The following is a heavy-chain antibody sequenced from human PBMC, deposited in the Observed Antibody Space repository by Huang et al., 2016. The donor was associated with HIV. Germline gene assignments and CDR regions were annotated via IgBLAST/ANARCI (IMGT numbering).Heavy chain of an antibody. Sequence: QVQLVQSGAEVKKPGASVKVSCKASGYAFTSYYMHWVRQAPGQGLEWMGISNPSDGSTSYAQKFQGRVTTTRDTSTNTVFMELSSLRSEDTAVYYCARDRDFYDSSGYWGFNYFDYWGQGTLVTVSS. CDR1: GYAFTSYY. V-gene: IGHV1-46*01. CDR2: SNPSDGST. J-gene: IGHJ4*02. CDR3: ARDRDFYDSSGYWGFNYFDY. D-gene: IGHD3-22*01.